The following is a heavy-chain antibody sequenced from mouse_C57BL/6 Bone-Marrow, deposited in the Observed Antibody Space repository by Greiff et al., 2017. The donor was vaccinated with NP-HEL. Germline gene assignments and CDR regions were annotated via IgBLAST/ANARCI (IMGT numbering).Heavy chain of an antibody. CDR1: GYTFTSYW. CDR2: IHPNSGST. D-gene: IGHD2-2*01. V-gene: IGHV1-64*01. J-gene: IGHJ2*01. CDR3: ARHYYGYDGFDY. Sequence: QVQLQQPGAELVKPGASVKLSCKASGYTFTSYWMHWVKQRPGQGLEWIGMIHPNSGSTNYNEKFKSKATLTVDKSSSTAYMQLSSLTSEDSAVYYCARHYYGYDGFDYWGQGTTLTVSS.